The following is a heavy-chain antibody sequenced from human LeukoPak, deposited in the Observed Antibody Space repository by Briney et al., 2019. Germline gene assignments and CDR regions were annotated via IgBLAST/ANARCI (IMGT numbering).Heavy chain of an antibody. CDR3: AKDRWELLLRTPLHFDY. V-gene: IGHV3-30*18. J-gene: IGHJ4*02. D-gene: IGHD1-26*01. Sequence: GGSLRLSCAASGFTFSSYGMHWVRQAPGKGLEWVAVISYDGSNKYYADSVKGRFTISRDNSKNTLYLQMNSLRAEDTAVYYCAKDRWELLLRTPLHFDYWGQGTLVTVST. CDR1: GFTFSSYG. CDR2: ISYDGSNK.